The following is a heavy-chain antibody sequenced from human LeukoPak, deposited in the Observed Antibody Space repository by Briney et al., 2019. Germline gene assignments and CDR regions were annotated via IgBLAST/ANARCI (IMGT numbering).Heavy chain of an antibody. Sequence: PGGSLRLSCAASGFTFDDYGMSWVRQAPGKGLEWVSGINWNGGSTGYADSVKGRFTISRDNAKNSLYLQMNSLRAEDTALYYCARAKGYYYDSSGYSTFDYWGRGTLVTVSS. CDR1: GFTFDDYG. D-gene: IGHD3-22*01. J-gene: IGHJ4*02. V-gene: IGHV3-20*04. CDR3: ARAKGYYYDSSGYSTFDY. CDR2: INWNGGST.